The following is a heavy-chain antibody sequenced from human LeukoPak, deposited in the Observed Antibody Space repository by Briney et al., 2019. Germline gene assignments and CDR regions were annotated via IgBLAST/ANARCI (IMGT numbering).Heavy chain of an antibody. V-gene: IGHV3-30*18. J-gene: IGHJ6*02. CDR2: ISYDGSNK. Sequence: GGSLRLSCAASGSTFSSYGMHWVRQAPGKGLEWVAVISYDGSNKYYADSVKGRFTISRDNSKNTLYLQMNSLRAEDTAVYYCAKAPRRGYYYYGMDVWGQGTAVTVSS. CDR1: GSTFSSYG. CDR3: AKAPRRGYYYYGMDV.